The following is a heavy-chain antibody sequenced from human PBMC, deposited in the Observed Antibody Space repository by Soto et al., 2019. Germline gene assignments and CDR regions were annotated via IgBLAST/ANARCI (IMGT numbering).Heavy chain of an antibody. D-gene: IGHD3-9*01. CDR1: GEPSNGYY. CDR3: TIYPPNDPEVSYHGMHV. V-gene: IGHV4-59*01. J-gene: IGHJ6*01. Sequence: SWNPSLGCAVSGEPSNGYYWSWVRQASGKELEWIGYFSNSWSTNYNPSLKNRVSISADTSKNQFSLELTSVTAAETAMYFGTIYPPNDPEVSYHGMHVGGQGT. CDR2: FSNSWST.